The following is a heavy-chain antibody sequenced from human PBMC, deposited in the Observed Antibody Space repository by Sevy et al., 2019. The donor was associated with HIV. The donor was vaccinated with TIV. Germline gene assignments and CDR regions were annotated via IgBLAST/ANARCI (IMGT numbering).Heavy chain of an antibody. CDR1: GFPFSSYL. CDR3: VREIVDCGGDSCYRGWFDP. Sequence: GGSLRLSCAASGFPFSSYLMHWVRQAPGKGVEWVSRINGEGSNPHYADSVKGRFTISRDNAENTLYLQMHSLRAEDTAVYSCVREIVDCGGDSCYRGWFDPWGQGTLVTVSS. D-gene: IGHD2-21*02. J-gene: IGHJ5*02. V-gene: IGHV3-74*01. CDR2: INGEGSNP.